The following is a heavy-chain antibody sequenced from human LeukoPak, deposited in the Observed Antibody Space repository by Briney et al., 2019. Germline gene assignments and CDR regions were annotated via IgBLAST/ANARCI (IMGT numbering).Heavy chain of an antibody. Sequence: PSQTLSLTCTVSGGSISSGGYYWRWIRQHPGRGLEWIGYIYYSGSTYYNPSRKSRVTISVDTSKNQFSLKLSSVTAADTAVYYCARGQGGWFDPWGQGTLVTVSS. V-gene: IGHV4-31*03. J-gene: IGHJ5*02. CDR2: IYYSGST. CDR3: ARGQGGWFDP. D-gene: IGHD3-16*01. CDR1: GGSISSGGYY.